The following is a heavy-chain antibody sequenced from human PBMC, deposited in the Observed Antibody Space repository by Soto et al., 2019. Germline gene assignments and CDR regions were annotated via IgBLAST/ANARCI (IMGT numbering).Heavy chain of an antibody. CDR3: ARRNSFGVVIGEDALDI. J-gene: IGHJ3*02. CDR1: GYSISSGYY. V-gene: IGHV4-38-2*01. CDR2: IYHSGST. D-gene: IGHD3-3*01. Sequence: SETLSLTCAVSGYSISSGYYWGWIRQPPGKGLEWIGSIYHSGSTYYNPSLKSRVTISVDTSKNQFSLKLSSVTAADTAEYYCARRNSFGVVIGEDALDIWGQGTMVTVSS.